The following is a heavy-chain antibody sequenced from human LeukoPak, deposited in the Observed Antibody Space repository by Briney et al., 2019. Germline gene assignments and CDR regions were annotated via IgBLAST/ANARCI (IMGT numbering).Heavy chain of an antibody. CDR2: IFYSGST. CDR3: ARLEAYIHVSGGYYNGKLDY. D-gene: IGHD3-10*01. V-gene: IGHV4-39*01. Sequence: SETLSLTCTVSGGSISSSSYFWGWIRQPPGKGLEWIGSIFYSGSTYYNMSFKSRVTISVDTSKNQFSLKLSSVTAADTAVYYCARLEAYIHVSGGYYNGKLDYWGQGTLVTVSS. J-gene: IGHJ4*02. CDR1: GGSISSSSYF.